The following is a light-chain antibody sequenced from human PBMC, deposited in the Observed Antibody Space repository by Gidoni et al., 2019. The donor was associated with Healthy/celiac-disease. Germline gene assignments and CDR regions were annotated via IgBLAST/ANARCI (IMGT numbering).Light chain of an antibody. J-gene: IGKJ3*01. V-gene: IGKV1-27*01. CDR1: QGISNY. CDR2: AAS. CDR3: QKYYSAPRT. Sequence: DIQMTQSPSSLSASVADSVTITCRASQGISNYLAWYQQKPGTVPKLLIYAASTLQSGVPSRFSGSGSGTDFTLTISSLQPEDVATYYCQKYYSAPRTFGPGTKVDIK.